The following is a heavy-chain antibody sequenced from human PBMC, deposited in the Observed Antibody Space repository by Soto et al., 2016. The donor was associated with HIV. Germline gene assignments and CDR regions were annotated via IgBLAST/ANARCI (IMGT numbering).Heavy chain of an antibody. J-gene: IGHJ4*02. CDR3: ATTTAAATPAHFDH. Sequence: QVQLQESGPGLVKPSETLSLTCAVSNGSISSYYWSWIRQPPGKGLEWIGYLYYNGSANYNPSLKSRVTISVNKSRKQFSLKLTSVTAADTALYYCATTTAAATPAHFDHWGQGSLVTV. CDR1: NGSISSYY. V-gene: IGHV4-59*13. D-gene: IGHD2-15*01. CDR2: LYYNGSA.